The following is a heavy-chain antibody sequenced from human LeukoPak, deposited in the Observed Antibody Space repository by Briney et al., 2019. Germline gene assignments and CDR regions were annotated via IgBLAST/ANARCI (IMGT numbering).Heavy chain of an antibody. CDR1: GYTFTGYY. D-gene: IGHD2-15*01. CDR3: AREWVVVTGRVDAAGMDV. V-gene: IGHV1-2*02. CDR2: INPNSGGT. Sequence: ASVKVSCKASGYTFTGYYIHWVRQVPGQGLEWMGWINPNSGGTNYAQKFQGRVTMTRDTSISTAYMELSRLRSDDTAVYYCAREWVVVTGRVDAAGMDVWGQGTTVTVSS. J-gene: IGHJ6*02.